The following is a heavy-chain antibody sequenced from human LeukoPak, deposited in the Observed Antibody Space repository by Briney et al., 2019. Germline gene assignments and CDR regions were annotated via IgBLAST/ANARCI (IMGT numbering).Heavy chain of an antibody. CDR2: IYYNGST. D-gene: IGHD2/OR15-2a*01. J-gene: IGHJ5*02. V-gene: IGHV4-59*11. CDR1: GGSISSHY. Sequence: SETLSLTCTVSGGSISSHYWSWIRQPPGKGLEWIGYIYYNGSTNYNPSLKSRVTISVDTSKNQFSLKLSSVTAADTAVYYCARDRGGNMGFDPWGQGTLVTVSS. CDR3: ARDRGGNMGFDP.